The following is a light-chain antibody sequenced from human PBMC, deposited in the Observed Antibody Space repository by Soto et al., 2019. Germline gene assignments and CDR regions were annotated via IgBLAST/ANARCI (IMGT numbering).Light chain of an antibody. V-gene: IGLV2-14*01. CDR1: SSDIGGYNY. Sequence: QSALTQPASVSGSPGQSITVSCTGTSSDIGGYNYVSWYQHHPGKAPKLMVYEVNNRPSGVSDRFAGSKSGNTASLTISGLQADDEGYYYCSSYTSRSTLYVFGTGTKVTVL. CDR2: EVN. J-gene: IGLJ1*01. CDR3: SSYTSRSTLYV.